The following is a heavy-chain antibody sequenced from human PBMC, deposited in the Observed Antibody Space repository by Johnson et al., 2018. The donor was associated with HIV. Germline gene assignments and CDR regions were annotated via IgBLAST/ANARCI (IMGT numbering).Heavy chain of an antibody. CDR3: ARDHSRDEAFNI. CDR1: GFTVSSNY. J-gene: IGHJ3*02. CDR2: IYSGGST. Sequence: MLLVESGGGLVQPGGSLRLSCAASGFTVSSNYMSWVRQAPGKGLEWVSVIYSGGSTYYADSVKGRFTISRDNSKNTLYLQMNSLRAEDTAVYYCARDHSRDEAFNIWGQGTTLIVSS. D-gene: IGHD5-24*01. V-gene: IGHV3-66*01.